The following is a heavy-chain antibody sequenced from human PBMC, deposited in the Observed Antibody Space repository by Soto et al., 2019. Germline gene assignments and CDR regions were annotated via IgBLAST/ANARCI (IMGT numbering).Heavy chain of an antibody. CDR1: GGTFSSYA. J-gene: IGHJ6*02. V-gene: IGHV1-69*11. CDR2: IIPILVTA. Sequence: QVQLVQSGAEVKKPGSSVKVSCKASGGTFSSYAISWVRQAPGQGLEWMGGIIPILVTANYAQRFRGRVTITADELTNTAYMELSGLRSEATAVSSCASGRGTYGMDVWGQGTTVSVS. CDR3: ASGRGTYGMDV.